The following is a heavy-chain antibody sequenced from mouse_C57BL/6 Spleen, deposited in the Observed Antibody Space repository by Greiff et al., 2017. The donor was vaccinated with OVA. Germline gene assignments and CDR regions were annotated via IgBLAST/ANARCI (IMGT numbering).Heavy chain of an antibody. J-gene: IGHJ1*03. CDR3: ARALYYGSGYFDV. D-gene: IGHD1-1*01. CDR2: INPNNGGT. Sequence: EVQLQQSGPELVKPGASVKISCKASGYTFTDYYMNWVKQSHGKSLEWIGDINPNNGGTSYNQKFKGKATLTVDKSSSTAYMELRSLTSEDSAVYYCARALYYGSGYFDVWGTGTTVTVSS. V-gene: IGHV1-26*01. CDR1: GYTFTDYY.